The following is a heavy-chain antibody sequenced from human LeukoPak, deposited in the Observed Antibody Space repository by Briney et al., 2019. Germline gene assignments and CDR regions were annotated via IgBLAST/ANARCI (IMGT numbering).Heavy chain of an antibody. CDR1: GFTFSSYA. CDR3: VGHSDY. CDR2: ISYDGSNK. Sequence: GGSLRLSCAASGFTFSSYAVHWVRQAPGKGLEWVAVISYDGSNKYYADSVKGRFTISRDNAKNSLYLQMNSLRAEDTAVYYCVGHSDYWGQGTLVTVSS. D-gene: IGHD3-16*01. V-gene: IGHV3-30*04. J-gene: IGHJ4*02.